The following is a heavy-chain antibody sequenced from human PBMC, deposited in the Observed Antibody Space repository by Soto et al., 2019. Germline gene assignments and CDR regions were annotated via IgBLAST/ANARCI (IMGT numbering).Heavy chain of an antibody. CDR3: ARGLVSYGMDV. J-gene: IGHJ6*02. Sequence: QVQLQESGPGLVKPSETLSLTCTVSGGSVSSGSYYWSWIRQPPGKGLEWIGYIYYSGSTNYNPSLKSRVTISVDTTKNQFSLKLSSVTAADTAVYYCARGLVSYGMDVWGQGTTVTVSS. CDR1: GGSVSSGSYY. V-gene: IGHV4-61*01. CDR2: IYYSGST. D-gene: IGHD6-19*01.